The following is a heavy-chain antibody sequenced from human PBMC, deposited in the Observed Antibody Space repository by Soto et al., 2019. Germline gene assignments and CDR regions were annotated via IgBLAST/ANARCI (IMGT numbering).Heavy chain of an antibody. CDR2: ISSSGYI. V-gene: IGHV3-21*01. D-gene: IGHD2-15*01. J-gene: IGHJ6*02. CDR1: GFNFNSYT. CDR3: ARDCSGGSCYPGMDV. Sequence: EVRLVESGGGLVKPGGSLRLSCAASGFNFNSYTINWVRQAPGKRLEWLSSISSSGYIFSTDSVRGRFTISRDNANTSVYLQINSLRAEDTAVYFCARDCSGGSCYPGMDVWGQGTTVTVSS.